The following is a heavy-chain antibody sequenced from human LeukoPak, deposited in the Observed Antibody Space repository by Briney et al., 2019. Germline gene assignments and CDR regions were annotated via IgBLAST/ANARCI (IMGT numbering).Heavy chain of an antibody. CDR3: ARKYSYNSGGLDH. J-gene: IGHJ4*02. D-gene: IGHD6-19*01. CDR1: GYTFASHY. CDR2: INPSGGSP. Sequence: ASVKVSCKASGYTFASHYMHWVRRAPGQGLEWMGVINPSGGSPTYAQKFQGRVNMTRDTSTSTFYMELSSLRSEDTAMYYCARKYSYNSGGLDHWGQGALVTVPS. V-gene: IGHV1-46*01.